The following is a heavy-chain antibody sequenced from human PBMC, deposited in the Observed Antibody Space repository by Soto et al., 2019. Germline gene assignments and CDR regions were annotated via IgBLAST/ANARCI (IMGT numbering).Heavy chain of an antibody. J-gene: IGHJ5*02. D-gene: IGHD6-19*01. CDR1: GGSISSYD. CDR3: ARVVQYSSGWYEKGWFDP. Sequence: KSSETLSLTCTVSGGSISSYDWSWIRQPPGKGLEWIGYIYYSGSTNYNPSLKSRVTISVDTSKNQFSLKLSSVTAADTAVYYCARVVQYSSGWYEKGWFDPWGRGTLVTVSS. V-gene: IGHV4-59*01. CDR2: IYYSGST.